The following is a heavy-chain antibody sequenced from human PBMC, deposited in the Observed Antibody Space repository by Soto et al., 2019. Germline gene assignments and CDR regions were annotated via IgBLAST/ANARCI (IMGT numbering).Heavy chain of an antibody. V-gene: IGHV1-46*01. Sequence: QVQLVQSGAEVKKPGASVKVSCKASGYTFTSYYMHWVRQAPGQGLEWMGIINPSGGSTSYAQKFQGRVTRTRDTSTSTVYMELSSLRSEDTAVYYCARDSTAAGSGYGMDVWGQGTTVTVSS. CDR3: ARDSTAAGSGYGMDV. D-gene: IGHD6-13*01. J-gene: IGHJ6*02. CDR1: GYTFTSYY. CDR2: INPSGGST.